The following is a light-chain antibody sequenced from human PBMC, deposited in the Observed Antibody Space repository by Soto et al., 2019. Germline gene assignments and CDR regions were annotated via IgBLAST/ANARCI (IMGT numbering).Light chain of an antibody. CDR1: QSVFSS. CDR3: QQYDNWPLT. J-gene: IGKJ4*01. V-gene: IGKV3-15*01. CDR2: GAS. Sequence: EIVMTQSPATLSVSLGERVTLSCRASQSVFSSLAWYQQKPGQAPRLLIYGASTRANGVPARFSGSGSGTEFTLTISSLQSEDFAVYYCQQYDNWPLTFGGGTKVEI.